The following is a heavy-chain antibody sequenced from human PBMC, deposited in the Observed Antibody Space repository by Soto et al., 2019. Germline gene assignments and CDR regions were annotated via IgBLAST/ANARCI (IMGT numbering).Heavy chain of an antibody. Sequence: GASVKVSFKASGYTFTSYGVIWVRQAPGQGLEWMGGIIAIIGTANYAQKLQGRVTITADESTSTAYMELSSLRSEDTAVYYCAMGGTGTFWQRDYWGQGTLVNVSS. CDR2: IIAIIGTA. J-gene: IGHJ4*02. CDR3: AMGGTGTFWQRDY. CDR1: GYTFTSYG. D-gene: IGHD1-7*01. V-gene: IGHV1-69*13.